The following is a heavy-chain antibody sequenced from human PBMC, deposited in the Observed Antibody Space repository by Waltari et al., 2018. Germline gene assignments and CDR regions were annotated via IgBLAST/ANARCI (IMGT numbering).Heavy chain of an antibody. CDR3: ATQSWSNFEY. J-gene: IGHJ4*02. D-gene: IGHD3-3*01. CDR1: EFTFAYYW. Sequence: EVQLVESGGGLVQPGGSLRLSCAASEFTFAYYWVTWVRQAPGKGLEWGANIKEDGSGKYYVDSVKGRFTISRDNAKNSLYLQMSSLRVEDTAVYYCATQSWSNFEYWGQGTLVTVSS. V-gene: IGHV3-7*01. CDR2: IKEDGSGK.